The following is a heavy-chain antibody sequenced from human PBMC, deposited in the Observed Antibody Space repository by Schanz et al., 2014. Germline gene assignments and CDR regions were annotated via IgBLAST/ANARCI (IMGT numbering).Heavy chain of an antibody. CDR3: ARIGGSVFDY. V-gene: IGHV3-11*01. CDR1: GFPFSDYF. Sequence: QVQLVESGGGVVQPGGSLRLSCTASGFPFSDYFMAWIRQPPGRGLEWVSYIGNGGVTIYYADSVKGRFTISRDNSKNSLYLQMNSLRAEDTAVYYCARIGGSVFDYWAQGTLXTVSS. J-gene: IGHJ4*02. CDR2: IGNGGVTI. D-gene: IGHD3-10*01.